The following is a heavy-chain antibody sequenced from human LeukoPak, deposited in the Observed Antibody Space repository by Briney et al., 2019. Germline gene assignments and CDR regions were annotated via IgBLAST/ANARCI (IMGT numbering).Heavy chain of an antibody. CDR2: IEYSGRT. CDR3: ARGVYGGYFDQ. D-gene: IGHD4/OR15-4a*01. V-gene: IGHV4-59*01. Sequence: PSETLSLTCIVSGGSISGYYWSWIRQPPGKGLEWIGYIEYSGRTEYKPSLQSRLTISVDTSKNQFSLKVSSVTAADTAVYYYARGVYGGYFDQWGQGALVTVSS. CDR1: GGSISGYY. J-gene: IGHJ4*02.